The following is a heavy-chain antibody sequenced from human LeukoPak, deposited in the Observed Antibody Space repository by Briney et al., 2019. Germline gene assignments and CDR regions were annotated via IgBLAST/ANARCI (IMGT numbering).Heavy chain of an antibody. D-gene: IGHD6-19*01. Sequence: PGGSLRLSCAAPGFTVSSYYMSWVRQAPGKGLEWVSVIYSGGITYYADSVKGRFTISRDSSKNTLYLQMNSLRAEDTAVYFCARDRRQWHFYYWGQGTLVTVSS. CDR2: IYSGGIT. J-gene: IGHJ4*02. CDR1: GFTVSSYY. V-gene: IGHV3-66*01. CDR3: ARDRRQWHFYY.